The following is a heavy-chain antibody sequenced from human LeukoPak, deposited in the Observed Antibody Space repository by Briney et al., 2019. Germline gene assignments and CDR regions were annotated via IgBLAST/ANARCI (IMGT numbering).Heavy chain of an antibody. Sequence: GGSLRLSCAASGFTFSNAWMNWVRQAPGEGLEWVGRIYSLGDGGTTEYSAPVKGRFTISRDDSKNTLYLQLNSLKTEDTAVYYCTRGPNRYDSSDFDDWGQGTLVTVSS. V-gene: IGHV3-15*01. CDR1: GFTFSNAW. CDR3: TRGPNRYDSSDFDD. CDR2: IYSLGDGGTT. J-gene: IGHJ4*02. D-gene: IGHD3-22*01.